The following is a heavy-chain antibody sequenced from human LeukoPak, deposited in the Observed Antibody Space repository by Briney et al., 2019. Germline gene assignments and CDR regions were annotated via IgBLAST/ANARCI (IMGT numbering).Heavy chain of an antibody. J-gene: IGHJ4*02. CDR2: INPNSGGT. Sequence: ASVKVSCKASGYTFTGYYMHWVRQAPGQGLEWMGWINPNSGGTNYAQKFQGGVTMTRDTSISTAYMELSRLRSDDTAVYYCASSPLLGYCSGGSCLDLDYWGQGTLVTVSS. CDR1: GYTFTGYY. CDR3: ASSPLLGYCSGGSCLDLDY. D-gene: IGHD2-15*01. V-gene: IGHV1-2*02.